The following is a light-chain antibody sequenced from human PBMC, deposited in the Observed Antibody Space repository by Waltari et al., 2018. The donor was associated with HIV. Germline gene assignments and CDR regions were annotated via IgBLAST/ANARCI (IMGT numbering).Light chain of an antibody. Sequence: DIQILQSPSSLSASIGDRVPITCQTSQYINMYLNWYQQKPGKAPSLLIFAASTLHTGVPSRFSASASGTTFSLAISSLQPDDIATYYCQQTFTTPLTFGAGTKIEI. CDR2: AAS. CDR1: QYINMY. CDR3: QQTFTTPLT. V-gene: IGKV1-39*01. J-gene: IGKJ4*01.